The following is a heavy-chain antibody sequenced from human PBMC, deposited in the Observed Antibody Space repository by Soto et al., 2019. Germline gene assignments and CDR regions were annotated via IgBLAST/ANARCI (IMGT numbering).Heavy chain of an antibody. CDR1: GGSISSYY. V-gene: IGHV4-59*01. D-gene: IGHD4-17*01. Sequence: PSETLSLTCTVSGGSISSYYWSWIRQPPGKGLEWIGYIYYSGSTNYNPSLKSRVTISVDTSKNQFSLKLSSVTAADTAVYYCARDLAVTPLLGNWFDPWGQGTLVTVSS. CDR2: IYYSGST. J-gene: IGHJ5*02. CDR3: ARDLAVTPLLGNWFDP.